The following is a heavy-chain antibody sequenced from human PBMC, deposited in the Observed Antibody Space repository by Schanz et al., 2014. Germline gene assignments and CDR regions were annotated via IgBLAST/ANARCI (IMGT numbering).Heavy chain of an antibody. CDR2: ISDDGSGK. Sequence: QAQLVESGGGVVQPGRSLRLSCAASGFTFSRYGMHWVRQAPGKGLEWVAVISDDGSGKYSADSVKGRFTFSRDSSKNTVYLQMDSLRADDTSVYDCARGRGYIIGQWGQGILVTVSS. CDR1: GFTFSRYG. V-gene: IGHV3-30*03. D-gene: IGHD3-10*01. J-gene: IGHJ4*02. CDR3: ARGRGYIIGQ.